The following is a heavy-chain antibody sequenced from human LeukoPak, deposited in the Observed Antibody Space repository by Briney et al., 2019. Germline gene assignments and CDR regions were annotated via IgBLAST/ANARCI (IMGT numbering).Heavy chain of an antibody. Sequence: AGGSLRLSCAASGFTFSSYGMHWVRQAPGKGLEGVADISYDGTNKYYADSVKGRFTISRDNSKNTLYLQMNSLRAEDTAVYYCARDLALIAAAGINAFDIWGQGTMVTVSS. D-gene: IGHD6-13*01. CDR2: ISYDGTNK. CDR1: GFTFSSYG. V-gene: IGHV3-30*03. J-gene: IGHJ3*02. CDR3: ARDLALIAAAGINAFDI.